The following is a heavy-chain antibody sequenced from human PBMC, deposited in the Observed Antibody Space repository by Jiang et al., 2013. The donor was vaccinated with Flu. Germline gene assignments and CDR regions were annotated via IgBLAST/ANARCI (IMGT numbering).Heavy chain of an antibody. CDR3: AKDRFWDSSSWYPHY. J-gene: IGHJ4*02. CDR1: TFSSYA. CDR2: ISGSGGST. D-gene: IGHD6-13*01. V-gene: IGHV3-23*01. Sequence: TFSSYAMSWVRQAPGKGLEWVSAISGSGGSTYYADSVKGRFTISRDNSKNTLYLQMNSLRAEDTAVYYCAKDRFWDSSSWYPHYWGQGTLVTVSS.